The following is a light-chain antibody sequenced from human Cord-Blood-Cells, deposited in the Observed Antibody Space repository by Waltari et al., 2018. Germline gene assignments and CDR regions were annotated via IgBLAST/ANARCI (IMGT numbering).Light chain of an antibody. CDR3: SSYTSSSTLVV. CDR2: DVS. Sequence: QPAPNQPGSVSGAPGQVINTSLTGTSSEVGGDKYVSWYQQHPGQAPKLMIYDVSNRRSGVSNRCSGSKTGNTASPPISGLQAEDEADYYCSSYTSSSTLVVFGGGTKLTVL. J-gene: IGLJ2*01. CDR1: SSEVGGDKY. V-gene: IGLV2-14*01.